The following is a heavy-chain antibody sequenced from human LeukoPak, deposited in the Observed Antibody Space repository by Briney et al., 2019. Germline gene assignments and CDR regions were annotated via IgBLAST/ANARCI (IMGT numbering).Heavy chain of an antibody. Sequence: SETLSLTCTVSGGSMSNYYLSWFRQPPGKALEWIGFVFYSGSTNYNPSLKSRVTILVDTSKNHFTLKLSSVTAADTAVYYCARGRYCTNGVCFLDYYYYYMDVWGKGTTVTVSS. CDR1: GGSMSNYY. CDR3: ARGRYCTNGVCFLDYYYYYMDV. J-gene: IGHJ6*03. D-gene: IGHD2-8*01. CDR2: VFYSGST. V-gene: IGHV4-59*08.